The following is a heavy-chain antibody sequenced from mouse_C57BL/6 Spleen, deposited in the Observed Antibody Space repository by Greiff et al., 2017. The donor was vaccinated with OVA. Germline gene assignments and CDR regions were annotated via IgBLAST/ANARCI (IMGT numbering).Heavy chain of an antibody. J-gene: IGHJ3*01. CDR2: IYPGSGNT. V-gene: IGHV1-76*01. D-gene: IGHD2-5*01. CDR3: ARGDSNPAWFAY. Sequence: VQLQESGAELVRPGASVKLSCKASGYTFTDYYINWVKQRPGQGLEWIARIYPGSGNTYYNEKFKGKATLTAEKSSSTAYMQLSSLTSEDSAVYFCARGDSNPAWFAYWGQGTLVTVSA. CDR1: GYTFTDYY.